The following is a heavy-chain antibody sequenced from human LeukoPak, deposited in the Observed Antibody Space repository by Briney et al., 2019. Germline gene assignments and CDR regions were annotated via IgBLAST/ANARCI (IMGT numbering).Heavy chain of an antibody. Sequence: GGSLRLSCAVSGFTFSSFGMNWVRQAPGKGLEGVASISSSSSYISYVDSVRGRFTISRDNAKNLLYLEMTNLRAEDTAVYYCAGKSIAARGGWGQGTMVTVSS. CDR2: ISSSSSYI. V-gene: IGHV3-21*06. D-gene: IGHD6-6*01. CDR1: GFTFSSFG. J-gene: IGHJ3*01. CDR3: AGKSIAARGG.